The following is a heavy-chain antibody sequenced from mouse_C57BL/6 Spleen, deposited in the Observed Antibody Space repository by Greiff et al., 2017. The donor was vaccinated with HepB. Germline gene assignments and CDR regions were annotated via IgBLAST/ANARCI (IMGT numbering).Heavy chain of an antibody. CDR2: IYPGNSDT. Sequence: VQLQQSGTVLARPGASVKMSCKTSGYTFTSYWMHWVKQRPGQGLEWIGAIYPGNSDTSYNQKFKGKAKLTAVTSASTAYMELSSLTNEDSAVYYCTRSLITTEAMDYWGQGTSVTVSS. CDR1: GYTFTSYW. D-gene: IGHD1-1*01. V-gene: IGHV1-5*01. CDR3: TRSLITTEAMDY. J-gene: IGHJ4*01.